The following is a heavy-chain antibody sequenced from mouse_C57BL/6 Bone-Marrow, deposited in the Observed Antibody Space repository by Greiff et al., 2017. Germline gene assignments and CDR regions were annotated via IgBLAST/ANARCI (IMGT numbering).Heavy chain of an antibody. CDR1: GYTFTSYW. D-gene: IGHD2-4*01. J-gene: IGHJ1*03. CDR2: IDPSDSYT. Sequence: QVQLQQPGAELVMPGASVKLSCKASGYTFTSYWMHWVKQRPGQGLEWIGEIDPSDSYTNYNQKFKGKSTLTVDKSSSTAYMQLSSLTSEDSAVYYCARKNLYDYGAYWYFDVWGTGTTVTVSS. V-gene: IGHV1-69*01. CDR3: ARKNLYDYGAYWYFDV.